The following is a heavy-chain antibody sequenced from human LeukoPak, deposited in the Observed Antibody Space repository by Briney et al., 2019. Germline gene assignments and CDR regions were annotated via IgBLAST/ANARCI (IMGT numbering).Heavy chain of an antibody. CDR2: IYHTGTT. CDR3: ARGYDIDV. CDR1: GGSISNYY. Sequence: SETLSLTCTVSGGSISNYYWSWIRQPPGKALEWIGYIYHTGTTKYNPSLKSRATISLDTSKNQFSLKLTSVTAVDTALFFCARGYDIDVWGQGTTVTVSS. V-gene: IGHV4-59*01. J-gene: IGHJ6*02.